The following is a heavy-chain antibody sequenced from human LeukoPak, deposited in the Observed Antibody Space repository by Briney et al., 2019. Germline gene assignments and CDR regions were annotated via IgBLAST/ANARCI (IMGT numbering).Heavy chain of an antibody. CDR2: IYSGGTI. D-gene: IGHD7-27*01. CDR1: GFTVSSNY. V-gene: IGHV3-66*01. Sequence: TGGSLRLSCAASGFTVSSNYMSWVRHAPGKGLEWVSVIYSGGTIYYADSVKGRFTISRDNSKNTVYLEMNSLRAEDTAVYYCARDGENHYYDYWGQGTLVTVST. J-gene: IGHJ4*02. CDR3: ARDGENHYYDY.